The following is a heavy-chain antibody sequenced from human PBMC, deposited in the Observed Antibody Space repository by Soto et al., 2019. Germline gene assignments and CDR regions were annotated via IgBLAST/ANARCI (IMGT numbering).Heavy chain of an antibody. D-gene: IGHD6-13*01. CDR1: GFSLSTSGMG. V-gene: IGHV2-5*02. CDR2: IYWDDDK. CDR3: AHYSSTSSFDY. J-gene: IGHJ4*02. Sequence: QITLKESGPTLVKPTQTFTLACTFSGFSLSTSGMGVGWIRQPPGKALEWLALIYWDDDKRYSPSLKSRLTITKDTSKSQVVLTMTNIDPVDTATYYCAHYSSTSSFDYWGQGTLVTVSS.